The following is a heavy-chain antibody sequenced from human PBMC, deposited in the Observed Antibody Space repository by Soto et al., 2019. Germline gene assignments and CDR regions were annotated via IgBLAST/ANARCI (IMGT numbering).Heavy chain of an antibody. CDR3: ARDRGTTVYYYYGMDV. V-gene: IGHV4-4*07. J-gene: IGHJ6*02. CDR1: GGSISSYY. Sequence: SETLSLTCTVSGGSISSYYWSWIRQPAGKGLEWIGRIYTSGSTNYNPSLKGRVAMSVDTSKNQFSLKLSSVTAADTAVYYCARDRGTTVYYYYGMDVWGQGTTVTVSS. CDR2: IYTSGST. D-gene: IGHD4-4*01.